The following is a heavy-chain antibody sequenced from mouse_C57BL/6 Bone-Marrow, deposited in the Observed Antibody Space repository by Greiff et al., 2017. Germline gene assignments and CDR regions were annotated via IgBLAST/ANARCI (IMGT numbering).Heavy chain of an antibody. CDR3: PRSGYRLRGAFAY. CDR1: GYTFTSHW. J-gene: IGHJ3*01. D-gene: IGHD3-1*01. CDR2: IYPGNSDT. V-gene: IGHV1-5*01. Sequence: EVQLQQSGTVLARPGASVKMSCKTSGYTFTSHWMHWVKQRPGQGLEWIGAIYPGNSDTSYIQKFKGKAKLSAVTSASPPSMAVSSLTNEDSAVYYCPRSGYRLRGAFAYWGQGTLVTVSA.